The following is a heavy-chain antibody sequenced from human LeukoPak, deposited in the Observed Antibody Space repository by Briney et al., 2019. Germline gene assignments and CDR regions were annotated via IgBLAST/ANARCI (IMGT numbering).Heavy chain of an antibody. J-gene: IGHJ5*02. Sequence: SVKVSCKASGGTFSSYAISCVRQAPGQGLEWMGGIIPIFGTANYAQKFQGRVTITTDESTSTAYMELSSLRSEDTAVYYCARSPPSSSWYGAWFDPWGQGTLVTVSS. CDR1: GGTFSSYA. CDR3: ARSPPSSSWYGAWFDP. D-gene: IGHD6-13*01. V-gene: IGHV1-69*05. CDR2: IIPIFGTA.